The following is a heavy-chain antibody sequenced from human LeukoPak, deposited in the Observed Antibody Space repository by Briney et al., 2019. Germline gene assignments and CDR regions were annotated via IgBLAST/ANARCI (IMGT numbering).Heavy chain of an antibody. CDR2: IYHSGST. D-gene: IGHD3-10*01. V-gene: IGHV4-38-2*02. CDR1: GYSISSGYY. J-gene: IGHJ5*02. Sequence: ETLSLTCTVSGYSISSGYYWGWIRQPPGKGLEWIGSIYHSGSTYYNPSLKSRVTISVDTSKNQFSLKLSSVTAADTAVYYCARDSGTTGEVKFDPWGQGTLVTVSS. CDR3: ARDSGTTGEVKFDP.